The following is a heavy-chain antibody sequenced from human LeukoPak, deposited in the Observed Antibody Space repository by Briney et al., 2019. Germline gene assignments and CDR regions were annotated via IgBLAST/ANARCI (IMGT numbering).Heavy chain of an antibody. CDR3: AVCSGGSCLDY. D-gene: IGHD2-15*01. Sequence: PGGCLRLSCAASGFTFSSYWMHWVSHAPGKGLVWVLRINSDGSSTSYADSVKGRFTISRDNAKNTLYLQMNSLRAEDTAVYYCAVCSGGSCLDYWGQGTLVTVSS. V-gene: IGHV3-74*01. CDR2: INSDGSST. CDR1: GFTFSSYW. J-gene: IGHJ4*02.